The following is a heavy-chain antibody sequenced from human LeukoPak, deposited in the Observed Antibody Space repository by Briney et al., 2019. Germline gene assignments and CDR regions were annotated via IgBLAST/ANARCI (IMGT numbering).Heavy chain of an antibody. CDR2: IGPTGFDR. CDR3: ATETNGRHYDY. CDR1: GLTFSTSG. D-gene: IGHD1-14*01. Sequence: MPGGSLRLSCTTSGLTFSTSGFNWVRQAPGKGLEWVASIGPTGFDRYHADSIKGRFTISRDNANNFLYLQMDSLRAEDTAAYYCATETNGRHYDYWGQGTLLTISS. J-gene: IGHJ4*02. V-gene: IGHV3-21*06.